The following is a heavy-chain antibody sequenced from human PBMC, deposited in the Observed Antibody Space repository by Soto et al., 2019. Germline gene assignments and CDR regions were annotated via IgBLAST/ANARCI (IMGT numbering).Heavy chain of an antibody. Sequence: QVPLVQSGAEVKKPGASVKVSCKASGYIFTGYGISWVRQAPGQGLEWIGWISPYNGHTEYAQSLQGRLTVTADKSTPTDNRGLRRLGCDETAVYYCAGGGSGYQTGGGFAGAMDVWGQGTTVTVSS. CDR2: ISPYNGHT. CDR3: AGGGSGYQTGGGFAGAMDV. CDR1: GYIFTGYG. J-gene: IGHJ6*02. D-gene: IGHD3-3*01. V-gene: IGHV1-18*04.